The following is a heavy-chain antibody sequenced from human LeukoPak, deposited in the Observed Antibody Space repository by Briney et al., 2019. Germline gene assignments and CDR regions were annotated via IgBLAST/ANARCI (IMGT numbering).Heavy chain of an antibody. D-gene: IGHD1-26*01. CDR3: AKRISGSHYSGGDY. Sequence: GGSLRLSCAASGFTFSSYGMSWVRQAPGKGLEWVSAISGSGGSTYYADSVKGRFTISRDNSKNTLFLQMNTLRAEDTAVYYCAKRISGSHYSGGDYWGQGTLVTVSS. CDR2: ISGSGGST. V-gene: IGHV3-23*01. J-gene: IGHJ4*02. CDR1: GFTFSSYG.